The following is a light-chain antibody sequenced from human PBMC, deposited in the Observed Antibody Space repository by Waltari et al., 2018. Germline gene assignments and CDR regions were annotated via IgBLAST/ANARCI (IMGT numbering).Light chain of an antibody. CDR1: QSIGSS. Sequence: EIVLTQSPDFQSVTPKEKVTITCRASQSIGSSLHWYQQKPDPSPKLLTKYASQSFSGVPSRFSGSGSGTDFTLTISSLQAEDVAVYYCQQLYDTMWAFGQGTKVEIK. V-gene: IGKV6-21*01. J-gene: IGKJ1*01. CDR2: YAS. CDR3: QQLYDTMWA.